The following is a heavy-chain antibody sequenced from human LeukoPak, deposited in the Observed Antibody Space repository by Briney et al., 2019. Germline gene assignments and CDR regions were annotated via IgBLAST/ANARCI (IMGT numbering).Heavy chain of an antibody. D-gene: IGHD3-3*01. J-gene: IGHJ4*02. CDR1: GFTFSSYS. CDR3: ARVRFGVVDYFDY. V-gene: IGHV3-30*03. Sequence: GGSLRLSCAASGFTFSSYSMNWVRQAPDKGLEWVAVISYDGSNKYYADSVKGRFTISRDNSKNTLHLQMNSLTNDDTAVYYCARVRFGVVDYFDYWGQGTLVTVSS. CDR2: ISYDGSNK.